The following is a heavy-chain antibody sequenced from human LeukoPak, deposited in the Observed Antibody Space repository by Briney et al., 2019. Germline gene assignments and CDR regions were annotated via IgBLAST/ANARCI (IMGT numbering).Heavy chain of an antibody. J-gene: IGHJ3*02. Sequence: GGSLRLSCAASGFTFSSYAMSWVRQGPGKGLEWVSAISGSGGSTYYADSVKGRSTISRDNSKNTLYLQMNSLRPEDTALYYCAKVRSRYIWGTPQWPFDMWGQGTMVTV. CDR2: ISGSGGST. V-gene: IGHV3-23*01. CDR1: GFTFSSYA. CDR3: AKVRSRYIWGTPQWPFDM. D-gene: IGHD3-16*01.